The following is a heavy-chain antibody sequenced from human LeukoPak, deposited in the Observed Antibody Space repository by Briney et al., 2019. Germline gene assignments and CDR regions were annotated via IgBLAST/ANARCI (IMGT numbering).Heavy chain of an antibody. CDR1: GYTLTELS. V-gene: IGHV1-18*01. CDR2: ISAYNGNT. D-gene: IGHD6-13*01. Sequence: GASVKVSCKVSGYTLTELSMHWVRQAPGKGLEWMGWISAYNGNTNYAQKLQGRVTMTTDTSTSTAYMELRSLRSDDTAVYYCARRAAAEPYYYYYMDVWGKGTTVTVSS. J-gene: IGHJ6*03. CDR3: ARRAAAEPYYYYYMDV.